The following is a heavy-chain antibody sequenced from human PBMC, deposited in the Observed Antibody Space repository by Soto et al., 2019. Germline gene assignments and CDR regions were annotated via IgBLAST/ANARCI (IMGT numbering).Heavy chain of an antibody. CDR1: GGSISSGGYY. CDR2: IYYSGST. V-gene: IGHV4-31*03. J-gene: IGHJ6*02. CDR3: ARVIVVVPAAIRDYYYYGMDV. D-gene: IGHD2-2*01. Sequence: KPSETLSLTGTVSGGSISSGGYYWSWIRQHPGKGLEWIGYIYYSGSTYYNPSLKSRVTLSVDTSKNQFSLQLNSVTPEDTAVYYCARVIVVVPAAIRDYYYYGMDVWGQGTTVTVSS.